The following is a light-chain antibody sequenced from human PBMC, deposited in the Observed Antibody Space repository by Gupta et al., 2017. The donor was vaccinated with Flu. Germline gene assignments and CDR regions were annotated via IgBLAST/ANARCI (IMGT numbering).Light chain of an antibody. CDR2: LGS. CDR1: QSLLQSNGDNY. CDR3: MQALQTWT. J-gene: IGKJ1*01. Sequence: VVMPQFPLSLPVTPGEPASISCRSSQSLLQSNGDNYLDWYLQKPGQSPQLLIYLGSNRASGVPDRFSGSGSGTDFTLKISRVEAEDVGVYYCMQALQTWTFGQGTKVEIK. V-gene: IGKV2-28*01.